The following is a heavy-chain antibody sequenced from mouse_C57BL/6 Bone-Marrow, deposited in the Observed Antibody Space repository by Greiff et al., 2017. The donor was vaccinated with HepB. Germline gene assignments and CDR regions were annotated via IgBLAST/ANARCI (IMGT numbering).Heavy chain of an antibody. D-gene: IGHD1-2*01. J-gene: IGHJ2*01. Sequence: VQLQQSVAELVRPGASVKLSCTASGFNIKDDYMHWVKQRPEQGLEWIGWIDPENGDTEYASKFQGKATITADTSSNTAYLQLSSLTSEDTAVYYCTTHTTAYYFDYWGQGTTLTVSS. CDR2: IDPENGDT. CDR1: GFNIKDDY. CDR3: TTHTTAYYFDY. V-gene: IGHV14-4*01.